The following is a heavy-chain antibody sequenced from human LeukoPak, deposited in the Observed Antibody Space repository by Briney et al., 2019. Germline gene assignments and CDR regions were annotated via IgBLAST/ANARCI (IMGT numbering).Heavy chain of an antibody. J-gene: IGHJ4*02. CDR1: GFSFSSYD. D-gene: IGHD3-10*01. Sequence: GGSLRLSCAASGFSFSSYDMNWVRQAPGKGLERVSSISPISTYIFYADSLKGRFTISRDNAKNSVYLEMNSLRAEDTAVYYCARLRFGKIGSYYFEYWGQGTLVIVSS. CDR2: ISPISTYI. V-gene: IGHV3-21*01. CDR3: ARLRFGKIGSYYFEY.